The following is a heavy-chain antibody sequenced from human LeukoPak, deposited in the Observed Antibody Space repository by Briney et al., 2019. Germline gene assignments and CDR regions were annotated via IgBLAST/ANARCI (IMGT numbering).Heavy chain of an antibody. CDR2: ISGSGGST. Sequence: PGGSLRLSCAASGFTFSSYAMSWVRQAPGKGLEWVSAISGSGGSTYYADSVKGRFTISRDNSKNTLYPQMNSLRAEDTAVYCCARGGYSYGAFDYWGQGTLVTVSS. CDR1: GFTFSSYA. D-gene: IGHD5-18*01. V-gene: IGHV3-23*01. CDR3: ARGGYSYGAFDY. J-gene: IGHJ4*02.